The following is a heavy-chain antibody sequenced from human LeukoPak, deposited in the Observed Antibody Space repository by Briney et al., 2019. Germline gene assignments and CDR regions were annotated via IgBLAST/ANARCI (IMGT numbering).Heavy chain of an antibody. CDR3: ARDLNGYCSSTSCYTGGAFDI. Sequence: GGSLRLSCAASGFTVSSNYMSWVHQAPGKGLEWVSSISSSSSYIYYADSVKGRFTISRDNAKNSLYLQMNSLRAEDTAVYYCARDLNGYCSSTSCYTGGAFDIWGQGTMVTVSS. CDR2: ISSSSSYI. J-gene: IGHJ3*02. V-gene: IGHV3-21*01. CDR1: GFTVSSNY. D-gene: IGHD2-2*02.